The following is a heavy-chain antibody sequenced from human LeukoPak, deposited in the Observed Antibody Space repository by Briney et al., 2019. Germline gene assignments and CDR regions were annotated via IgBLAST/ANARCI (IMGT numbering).Heavy chain of an antibody. CDR2: ISSNGATT. CDR3: ATEIRGRIIPKFDY. D-gene: IGHD3-10*01. V-gene: IGHV3-64*02. Sequence: GGSLRLSYAGSGFTFSDYSLHWVRQAPGKGLEYVSGISSNGATTYYADSLKDRFTISRDNSKNTLYLQMNSLRAEDTAVYYCATEIRGRIIPKFDYWGQGTLVTVSS. J-gene: IGHJ4*02. CDR1: GFTFSDYS.